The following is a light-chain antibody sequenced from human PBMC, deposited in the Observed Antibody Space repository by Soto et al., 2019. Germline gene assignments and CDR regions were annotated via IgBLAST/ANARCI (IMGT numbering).Light chain of an antibody. CDR1: QSISNC. CDR2: SAS. J-gene: IGKJ4*01. CDR3: QERYTTPLT. V-gene: IGKV1-39*01. Sequence: DVQMTQSPSSLSASIGDRVTVTCRASQSISNCLNWYQHKPGNAPKILIHSASTLESGVPSRFSRGGSGTEFNFTISSLQREDSATYYCQERYTTPLTLAGGTSVDIK.